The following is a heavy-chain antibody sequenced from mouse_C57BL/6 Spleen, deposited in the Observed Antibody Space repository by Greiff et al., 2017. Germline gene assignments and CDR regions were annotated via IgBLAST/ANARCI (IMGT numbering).Heavy chain of an antibody. D-gene: IGHD1-1*01. V-gene: IGHV3-6*01. CDR2: ISYDGSN. CDR3: AREDYGSSYAMDY. J-gene: IGHJ4*01. Sequence: ESGPGLVKPSQSLSLTCSVTGYSITSGYYWNWIRQFPGNKLEWMGYISYDGSNNYNPSLKTRNSITRDPSKNQFFLKLNSVTTEDTATYYCAREDYGSSYAMDYWGQGTSVTVSS. CDR1: GYSITSGYY.